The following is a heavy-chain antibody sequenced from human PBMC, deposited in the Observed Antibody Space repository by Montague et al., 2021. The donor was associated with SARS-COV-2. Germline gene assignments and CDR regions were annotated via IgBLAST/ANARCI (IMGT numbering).Heavy chain of an antibody. V-gene: IGHV3-21*01. CDR3: TRDAFTMIIDAFNI. D-gene: IGHD3-22*01. CDR2: ITASSIYI. Sequence: SLRLSCAASGFTFSTYTMNWVRQAPGQGLEWVSSITASSIYIYYADSVKGRFTISRDNAKNSLYPQMNSLRAEDTAVYYCTRDAFTMIIDAFNIWGQGTKVTVSS. CDR1: GFTFSTYT. J-gene: IGHJ3*02.